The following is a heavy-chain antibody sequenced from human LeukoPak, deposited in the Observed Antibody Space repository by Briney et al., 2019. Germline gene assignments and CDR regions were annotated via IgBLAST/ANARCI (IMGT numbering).Heavy chain of an antibody. D-gene: IGHD3-22*01. CDR2: ISYDGSNK. CDR3: ARAAERYDSSGYYYFDY. Sequence: PGRSLRLSCAASGFTFSSYAMHWVSQAPGKGLEWVAVISYDGSNKYYADSVKGRFAISRDNSKNTLYMQMNSLRAEDTAVYYCARAAERYDSSGYYYFDYWGQGTLVTVSS. V-gene: IGHV3-30*09. CDR1: GFTFSSYA. J-gene: IGHJ4*02.